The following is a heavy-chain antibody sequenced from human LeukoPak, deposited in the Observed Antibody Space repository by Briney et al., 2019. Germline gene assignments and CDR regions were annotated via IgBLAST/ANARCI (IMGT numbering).Heavy chain of an antibody. CDR1: GYTFTSYA. CDR2: INAGNGNT. V-gene: IGHV1-3*01. D-gene: IGHD1-1*01. J-gene: IGHJ3*02. CDR3: ARDLLEPTGNDAFDI. Sequence: ASVKVSCKASGYTFTSYAMHWVRQAPGQRLEWMGWINAGNGNTKYSQKFQGRVTITRDTSASTACMELSSLRSEDTAVYYCARDLLEPTGNDAFDIWGQGTMVTVSS.